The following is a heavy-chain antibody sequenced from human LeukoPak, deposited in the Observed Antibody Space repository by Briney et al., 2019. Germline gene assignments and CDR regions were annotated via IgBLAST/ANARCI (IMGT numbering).Heavy chain of an antibody. CDR1: GGSISTYF. D-gene: IGHD6-19*01. V-gene: IGHV4-59*12. CDR3: ARGETYSSGWPYFDY. Sequence: SETLSLTCTVSGGSISTYFWSWIRQPPGKGLEWIGYIYHDGSTNYNPSLNRRVAITVDTSQNEFSLKLTSVTAADTAVDYCARGETYSSGWPYFDYWGQGTLVTVSS. CDR2: IYHDGST. J-gene: IGHJ4*02.